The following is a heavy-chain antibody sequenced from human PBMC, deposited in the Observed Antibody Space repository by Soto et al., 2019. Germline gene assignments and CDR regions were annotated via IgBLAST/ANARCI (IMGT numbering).Heavy chain of an antibody. J-gene: IGHJ4*02. CDR3: AKGRYDFWSPYYFDS. V-gene: IGHV3-9*01. CDR1: GLNFDDFA. Sequence: GGSLRLSCVGTGLNFDDFAMHWVRQAPGKGLEWVSGITWNSRVLAYADSVKGRFTISRDNARNSLYLQMDSLRDEDTALYYCAKGRYDFWSPYYFDSWGQGTLVTSPQ. CDR2: ITWNSRVL. D-gene: IGHD3-3*01.